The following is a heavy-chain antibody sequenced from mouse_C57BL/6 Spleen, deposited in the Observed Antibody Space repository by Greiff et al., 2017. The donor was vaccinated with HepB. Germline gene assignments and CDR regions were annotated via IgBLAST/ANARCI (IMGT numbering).Heavy chain of an antibody. D-gene: IGHD1-1*01. Sequence: DVQLQESGEGLVKPGGSLKLSCAASGFTFSSYAMSWVRQTPEKRLEWVAYISSGGDYIYYADTVKGRFTISRDNARNTLYLQMSSLKSEDTAMYYCTRGPYYYGSSYEAFFAYWGQGTLVTVSA. J-gene: IGHJ3*01. CDR2: ISSGGDYI. V-gene: IGHV5-9-1*02. CDR3: TRGPYYYGSSYEAFFAY. CDR1: GFTFSSYA.